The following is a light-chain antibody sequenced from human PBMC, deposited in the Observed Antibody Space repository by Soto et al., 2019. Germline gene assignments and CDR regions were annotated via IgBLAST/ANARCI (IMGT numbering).Light chain of an antibody. J-gene: IGKJ5*01. Sequence: EIVLTQSPATRSVSPWERAALSCRASQSVSSNLASYQQTPGQGPRIRISGASARATRIPARFSGSGSGTEVTITIARLEPEELAVYYCQQYGGSPRTFGQGTRLEIK. V-gene: IGKV3-15*01. CDR2: GAS. CDR1: QSVSSN. CDR3: QQYGGSPRT.